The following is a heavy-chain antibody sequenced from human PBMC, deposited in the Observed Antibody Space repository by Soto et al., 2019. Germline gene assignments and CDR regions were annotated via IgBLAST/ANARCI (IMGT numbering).Heavy chain of an antibody. Sequence: GGSLRLSCAASGFTFSSYAMSWVRQAPGKGLEWVSAISGSGGSTYYADSVKGRFTISRDNSKNTRYLQMNSLRAEDTAVYYCAKDLSVTTYYGMDVWGQGTTVTVSS. CDR2: ISGSGGST. CDR1: GFTFSSYA. J-gene: IGHJ6*02. V-gene: IGHV3-23*01. CDR3: AKDLSVTTYYGMDV. D-gene: IGHD3-3*01.